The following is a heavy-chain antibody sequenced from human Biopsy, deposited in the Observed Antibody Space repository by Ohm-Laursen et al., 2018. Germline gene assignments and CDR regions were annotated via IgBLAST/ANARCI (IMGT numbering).Heavy chain of an antibody. CDR1: IFTVRTNS. D-gene: IGHD2-15*01. J-gene: IGHJ4*02. CDR3: ARGSGSGFYFDQ. Sequence: SLRLSCSSSIFTVRTNSMSWVCLAPGKGLEWVSVIYDGATTYYPDSVKGRFTISRDNSRNTVYLQMDSLRGEDTTVYFCARGSGSGFYFDQWGQGTLVTVSS. CDR2: IYDGATT. V-gene: IGHV3-66*01.